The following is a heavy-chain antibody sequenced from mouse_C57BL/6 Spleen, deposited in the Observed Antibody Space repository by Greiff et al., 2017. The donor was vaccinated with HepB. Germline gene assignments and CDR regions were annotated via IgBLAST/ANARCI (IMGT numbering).Heavy chain of an antibody. Sequence: VQLQQSGAELVRPGASVKLSCTASGFNIKDDYMHWVKQRPEQGLEWIGWIDPENGDTEYASKFQGKATITADTSSNTAYLQLSSLTSEDTAVYYCTTAYDCYLFDDWGQGTTLTVSS. J-gene: IGHJ2*01. D-gene: IGHD2-3*01. CDR3: TTAYDCYLFDD. CDR2: IDPENGDT. V-gene: IGHV14-4*01. CDR1: GFNIKDDY.